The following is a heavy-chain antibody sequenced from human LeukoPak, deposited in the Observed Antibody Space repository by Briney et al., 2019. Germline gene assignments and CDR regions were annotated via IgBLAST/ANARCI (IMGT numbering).Heavy chain of an antibody. CDR2: ISGSGGST. D-gene: IGHD3-10*01. J-gene: IGHJ4*02. V-gene: IGHV3-23*01. CDR3: AKDRGAPLLLWFGVTDY. Sequence: GGSLRLSCAASGFTFSSYAMSWVRQAPGKGLEWVSAISGSGGSTYYADSVKGRFTISRDNSKNTLYLQMNSLRAEDTAVYYCAKDRGAPLLLWFGVTDYWGQGTLVTVSS. CDR1: GFTFSSYA.